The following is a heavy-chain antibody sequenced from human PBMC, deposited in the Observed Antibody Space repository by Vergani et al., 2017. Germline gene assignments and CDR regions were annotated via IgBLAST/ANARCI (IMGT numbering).Heavy chain of an antibody. CDR3: ARDREYDSSWQYYYYYMDV. CDR1: GGTFSSYA. J-gene: IGHJ6*03. D-gene: IGHD6-13*01. CDR2: IIPIFGTA. V-gene: IGHV1-69*18. Sequence: QVQLVQSGAEVKKPGSSVKVSCKASGGTFSSYAISWVRQAPGQGLEWMGRIIPIFGTANYAQKFQGRVTITADESTSTAYMELSSLRSEDTAVYYCARDREYDSSWQYYYYYMDVWGKGTTVTVSS.